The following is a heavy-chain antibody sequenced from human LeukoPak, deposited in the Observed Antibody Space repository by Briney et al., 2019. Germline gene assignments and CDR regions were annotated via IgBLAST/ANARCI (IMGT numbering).Heavy chain of an antibody. D-gene: IGHD2-15*01. CDR3: ARRRDIGWFDP. CDR1: GGSFSGYY. CDR2: IYYSGST. V-gene: IGHV4-34*01. Sequence: SETLSLTCAVYGGSFSGYYWSWIRQPPGKGLEWIGSIYYSGSTYYNPSLKSRVTISVDTSKNQFSLKLSSVTAADTAVYYCARRRDIGWFDPWGQGTLVTVSS. J-gene: IGHJ5*02.